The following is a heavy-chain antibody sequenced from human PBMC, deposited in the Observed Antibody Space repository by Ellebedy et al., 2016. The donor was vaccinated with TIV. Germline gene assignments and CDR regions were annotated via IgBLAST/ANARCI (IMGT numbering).Heavy chain of an antibody. CDR2: IYPGDSDT. CDR3: ARSLAYGSVSSYGMDV. V-gene: IGHV5-51*01. CDR1: GYSFTNYW. Sequence: GESLKISCKGSGYSFTNYWIGWVRQMPGKGLEWMGIIYPGDSDTRYSPSFEGQVTISADKSISTAYLQWSSLKASDTAMYYCARSLAYGSVSSYGMDVWGQGSTVTVSS. D-gene: IGHD3-10*01. J-gene: IGHJ6*02.